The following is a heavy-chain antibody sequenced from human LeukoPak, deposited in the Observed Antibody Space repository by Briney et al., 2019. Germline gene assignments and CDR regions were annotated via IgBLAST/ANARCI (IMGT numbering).Heavy chain of an antibody. CDR1: GFTFSNAW. D-gene: IGHD4-17*01. Sequence: GGSLRLSCAASGFTFSNAWMNWVRQAPGKGLEWVGRIKSKTDGGTIEYAAPVKGRFTISRDDAKDTLYLQMNSLKTEDNAVYYCATPLTVTSESYDYWGQGTLVTVSS. V-gene: IGHV3-15*07. CDR2: IKSKTDGGTI. CDR3: ATPLTVTSESYDY. J-gene: IGHJ4*02.